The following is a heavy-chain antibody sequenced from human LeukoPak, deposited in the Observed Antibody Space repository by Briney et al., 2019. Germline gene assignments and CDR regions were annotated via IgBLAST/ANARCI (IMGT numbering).Heavy chain of an antibody. CDR2: IVVGSGNT. D-gene: IGHD3-22*01. CDR3: AAGTPSYYYDSSGYTYYYYGMDV. V-gene: IGHV1-58*01. CDR1: GFTFTSSA. J-gene: IGHJ6*02. Sequence: ASVKVSCKASGFTFTSSAVQWVRQARGQRLEWIGWIVVGSGNTNYAQKFQERVTITRGMSTSTAYMELSSLRSEDTAVYYCAAGTPSYYYDSSGYTYYYYGMDVWGQGTTVTVSS.